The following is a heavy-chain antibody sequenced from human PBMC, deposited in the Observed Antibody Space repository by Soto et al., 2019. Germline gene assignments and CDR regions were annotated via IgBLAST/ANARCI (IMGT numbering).Heavy chain of an antibody. CDR1: GYTFTSYG. J-gene: IGHJ6*02. V-gene: IGHV1-18*01. Sequence: LLKLSCKASGYTFTSYGISWVRQAPGQGLEWMGWISAYNGNTNYAQKLQGRVTMTTDTSTSTAYMELRSLRSDDTAVYYCARKLGYCSGGSCSPDYYYGMDVWGQGTTVTVSS. D-gene: IGHD2-15*01. CDR2: ISAYNGNT. CDR3: ARKLGYCSGGSCSPDYYYGMDV.